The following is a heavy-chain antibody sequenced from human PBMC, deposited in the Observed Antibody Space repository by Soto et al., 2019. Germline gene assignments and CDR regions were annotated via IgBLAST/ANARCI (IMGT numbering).Heavy chain of an antibody. V-gene: IGHV4-34*01. Sequence: QVQLQQWGAGLLKPSETLSLTCAVYGGSFSGYYWSWIRQPPGKGLEWIGDINHSGSTNYNPSLKSRVTISVATSKNQFSLKLSSVTAADTAVYYCARSPGIDGYKSYWYFDLWGRGTLVTVSS. D-gene: IGHD5-12*01. CDR3: ARSPGIDGYKSYWYFDL. CDR1: GGSFSGYY. CDR2: INHSGST. J-gene: IGHJ2*01.